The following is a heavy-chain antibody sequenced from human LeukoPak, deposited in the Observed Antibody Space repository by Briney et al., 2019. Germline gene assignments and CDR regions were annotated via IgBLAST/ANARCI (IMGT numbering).Heavy chain of an antibody. Sequence: GGSLRLSCAASGFTFSSYAMSWVRQAPGKGLEWVPAISGSGGSTYYADSVKGRFTISRDNSKNTLYLQMNSLRAEDTAVYYCAKDSGSSGWYYWGQGTLVTVSS. CDR2: ISGSGGST. CDR3: AKDSGSSGWYY. CDR1: GFTFSSYA. J-gene: IGHJ4*02. V-gene: IGHV3-23*01. D-gene: IGHD6-19*01.